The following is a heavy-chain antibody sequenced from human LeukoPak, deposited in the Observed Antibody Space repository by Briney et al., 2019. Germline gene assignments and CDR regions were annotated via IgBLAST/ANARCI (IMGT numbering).Heavy chain of an antibody. J-gene: IGHJ4*02. CDR1: GFTFTSYG. D-gene: IGHD5-18*01. CDR3: ARDRGYSYAHPLDY. CDR2: IWYDGSNK. V-gene: IGHV3-33*01. Sequence: GTSLGLSCAASGFTFTSYGMHWVRQAPGKGLEWVALIWYDGSNKYYADSVRGRFTISRDNSKNTLYLQMNSLRAEDTAVYYCARDRGYSYAHPLDYWGQGTLVTVSS.